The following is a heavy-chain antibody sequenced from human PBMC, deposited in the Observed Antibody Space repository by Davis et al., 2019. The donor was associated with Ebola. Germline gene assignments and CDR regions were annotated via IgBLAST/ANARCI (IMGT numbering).Heavy chain of an antibody. D-gene: IGHD6-19*01. CDR1: GGSFSGYY. V-gene: IGHV4-34*01. CDR2: INHSGST. CDR3: ARDQGYSSGWYILGMDV. Sequence: SETLSLTCAVYGGSFSGYYWSWIRQPPGKGLEWIGEINHSGSTNYNPSLKSRVTISVDTSKNQFSLKLSSVTAADTAVYYCARDQGYSSGWYILGMDVWGQGTTVTVSS. J-gene: IGHJ6*02.